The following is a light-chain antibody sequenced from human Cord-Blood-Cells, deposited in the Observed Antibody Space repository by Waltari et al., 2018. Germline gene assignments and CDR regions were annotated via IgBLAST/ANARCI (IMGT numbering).Light chain of an antibody. V-gene: IGLV1-40*01. CDR1: SSNLGPGYA. J-gene: IGLJ1*01. CDR3: QSYDSSLGGSV. Sequence: QSVLTQPPSVSGAPGQRVTISCTGISSNLGPGYALHWSQQLPGTAPKLLIYGNSNRPSGVPDRFSGSKSGTSASLAITGLQAEEEADYYCQSYDSSLGGSVFGTGTKVTVL. CDR2: GNS.